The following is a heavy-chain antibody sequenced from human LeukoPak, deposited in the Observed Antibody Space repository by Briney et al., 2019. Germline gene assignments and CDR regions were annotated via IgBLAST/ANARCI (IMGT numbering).Heavy chain of an antibody. CDR2: FDPEDGET. V-gene: IGHV1-24*01. Sequence: ASVKVSCKVSGYXLTELSMHWVRQAPGKGLEWMGGFDPEDGETIYTHKFQGRVTMTEDTSTDTAYMEVSSLRSEDTAVYYCAILSVSSWNDAFDIWGQGTMVTVSS. CDR1: GYXLTELS. D-gene: IGHD1-1*01. J-gene: IGHJ3*02. CDR3: AILSVSSWNDAFDI.